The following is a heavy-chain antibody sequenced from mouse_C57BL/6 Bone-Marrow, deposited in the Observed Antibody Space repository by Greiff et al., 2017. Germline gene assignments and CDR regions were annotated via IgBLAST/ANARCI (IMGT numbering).Heavy chain of an antibody. J-gene: IGHJ1*03. V-gene: IGHV5-4*01. CDR3: ARDQDGSSYWYFDV. D-gene: IGHD1-1*01. CDR1: GFTFSSYA. Sequence: EVHLLESGGGLVKPGGSLKLSCAASGFTFSSYAMSWVRQTPEKRLEWVATISDGGSYTYYPDNVKGRFTISRDNAKNNLYLQMSHLKSEDTAMYYCARDQDGSSYWYFDVWGTGTTVTVSS. CDR2: ISDGGSYT.